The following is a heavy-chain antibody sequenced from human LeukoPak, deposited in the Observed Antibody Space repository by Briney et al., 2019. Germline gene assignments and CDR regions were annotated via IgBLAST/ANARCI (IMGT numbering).Heavy chain of an antibody. J-gene: IGHJ5*02. Sequence: GGSLRLSCAASGFTFSSYNMNWVRQAPGKGLEWVSSISSSNSYIYYADSVKGRFTISRDNAKNSLYLQMNSLRAEDTAVYYCASLPAATAGGSDWFDPWGQGTLVTVSS. V-gene: IGHV3-21*01. CDR2: ISSSNSYI. CDR3: ASLPAATAGGSDWFDP. CDR1: GFTFSSYN. D-gene: IGHD2-2*01.